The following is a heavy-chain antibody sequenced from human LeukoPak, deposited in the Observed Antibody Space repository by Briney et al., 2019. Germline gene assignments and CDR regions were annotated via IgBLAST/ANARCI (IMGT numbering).Heavy chain of an antibody. Sequence: SVKVSFKASGGTFTSYAISWVRQAPGQGLEWMGGIIPIFGTASYAQKFQGRVTITADESTSTAYMELSSLRSEDTAVYYCARDPDGDNHDFDYWGQGNLVTVSS. CDR3: ARDPDGDNHDFDY. V-gene: IGHV1-69*13. J-gene: IGHJ4*02. D-gene: IGHD4/OR15-4a*01. CDR2: IIPIFGTA. CDR1: GGTFTSYA.